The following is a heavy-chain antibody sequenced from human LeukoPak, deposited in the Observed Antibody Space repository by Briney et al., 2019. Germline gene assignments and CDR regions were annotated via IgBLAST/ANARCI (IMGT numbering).Heavy chain of an antibody. J-gene: IGHJ1*01. CDR2: IWYDGSNK. D-gene: IGHD2-21*02. Sequence: GGSLRLSCAASGVTFSSYGMHWVRQAPGKGLEWVAVIWYDGSNKYYADSVKGRFTISRDNSKNTLYLQMNSLRAEDTAVYYCATRGIVVVTATQHWGQGTLVTVSS. V-gene: IGHV3-33*01. CDR3: ATRGIVVVTATQH. CDR1: GVTFSSYG.